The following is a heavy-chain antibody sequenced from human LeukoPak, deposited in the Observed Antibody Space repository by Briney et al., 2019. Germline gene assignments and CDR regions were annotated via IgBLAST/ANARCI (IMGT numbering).Heavy chain of an antibody. Sequence: GGSLRLSCAASGFTFSAYSMSWVRQAPGKGPEWVAGISGGAGSPVYADSVKGRFTISRDNSQNMLFLQMDSLRAEDTVLYYCAKRCSVARGTTGWDYWGQGTLVTVSS. V-gene: IGHV3-23*01. CDR2: ISGGAGSP. CDR1: GFTFSAYS. CDR3: AKRCSVARGTTGWDY. J-gene: IGHJ4*02. D-gene: IGHD1-1*01.